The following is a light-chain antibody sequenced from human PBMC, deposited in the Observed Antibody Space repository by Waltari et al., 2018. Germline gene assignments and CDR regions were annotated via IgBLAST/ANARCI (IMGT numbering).Light chain of an antibody. CDR1: QGIANS. J-gene: IGKJ4*01. V-gene: IGKV1-27*01. CDR3: QEYPVTPLT. CDR2: DAS. Sequence: DIQMTQSPYSLSASAGDTVTMFRRASQGIANSLAWSQQKPGKVPQLLIHDASILQSGVPSRFSGSGSGTHFSLTISGLQPEDVATYYCQEYPVTPLTFGGGTKVEI.